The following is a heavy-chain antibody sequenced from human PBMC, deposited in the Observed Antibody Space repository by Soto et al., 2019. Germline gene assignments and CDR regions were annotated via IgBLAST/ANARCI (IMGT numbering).Heavy chain of an antibody. V-gene: IGHV4-39*01. D-gene: IGHD2-2*01. Sequence: PSETLSLTCTVSGGSISSISYYWGWIRQPPGKGLEWIGRIKYSGHTYYNPSLKSRVTISVDTSKNQFSLRLSSVTAADTAVYYCARVDIAVVASPIFESWGEVVLVTVAS. CDR3: ARVDIAVVASPIFES. CDR2: IKYSGHT. CDR1: GGSISSISYY. J-gene: IGHJ4*02.